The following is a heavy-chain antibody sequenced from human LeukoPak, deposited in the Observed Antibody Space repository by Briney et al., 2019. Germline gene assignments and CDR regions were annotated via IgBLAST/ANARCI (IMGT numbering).Heavy chain of an antibody. CDR2: ISSSSSYI. D-gene: IGHD3-10*01. CDR3: ARDRAGDYGMDV. J-gene: IGHJ6*02. CDR1: GFTFSSYS. Sequence: PGGSLRLSCAASGFTFSSYSMNWVRQAPGKGLEWVSSISSSSSYIYYADSVKGRFTISRDNAKNSLYLQMNSLRAEDTAVYYCARDRAGDYGMDVWGQGTTVTVSS. V-gene: IGHV3-21*01.